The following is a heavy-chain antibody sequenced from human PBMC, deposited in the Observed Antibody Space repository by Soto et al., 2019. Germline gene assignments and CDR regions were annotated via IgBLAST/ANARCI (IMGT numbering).Heavy chain of an antibody. CDR3: ARGPYYYDSSGYPDY. Sequence: GSLRLSCAASGFTFSTYSMNWVRQAPGKGLEWVSSISSSSSYIYYADSVKGRFTISRDNAKNSLYLQMNSLRAEDTAVYYCARGPYYYDSSGYPDYWGQGTLVTVSS. V-gene: IGHV3-21*01. CDR2: ISSSSSYI. D-gene: IGHD3-22*01. J-gene: IGHJ4*02. CDR1: GFTFSTYS.